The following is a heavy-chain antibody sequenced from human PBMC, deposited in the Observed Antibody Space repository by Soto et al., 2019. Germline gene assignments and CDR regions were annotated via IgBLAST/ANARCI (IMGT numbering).Heavy chain of an antibody. V-gene: IGHV3-13*04. CDR3: ARDGDGDLYFDY. Sequence: EVQLVESGGGLVQPGGSLRLSCAASGFTFSSYDMHWVRQATGKGLEWVSAIGTAGDTYYPGSVKGRFTISRENAKNSLYLQMNSLRAGDTAVYYCARDGDGDLYFDYWGQGTLVTVSS. CDR2: IGTAGDT. J-gene: IGHJ4*02. CDR1: GFTFSSYD. D-gene: IGHD4-17*01.